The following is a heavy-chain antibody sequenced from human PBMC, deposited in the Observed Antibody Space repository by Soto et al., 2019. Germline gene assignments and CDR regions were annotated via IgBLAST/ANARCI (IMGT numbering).Heavy chain of an antibody. Sequence: PGESLKISCQGSGYNFTTYWSGWVRQMPGQGLEWMGIINPVDSQTTYNPSFQGQVTMSVDKSISTAYLQWTSLKASDNAMYYYASPTGGSSRGWNWFDPGGKGPLVTVS. V-gene: IGHV5-51*01. CDR3: ASPTGGSSRGWNWFDP. J-gene: IGHJ5*02. D-gene: IGHD3-16*01. CDR2: INPVDSQT. CDR1: GYNFTTYW.